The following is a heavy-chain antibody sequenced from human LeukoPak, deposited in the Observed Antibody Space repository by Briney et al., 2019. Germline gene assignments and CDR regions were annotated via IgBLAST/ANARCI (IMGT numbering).Heavy chain of an antibody. Sequence: GGSLKLSCAASGFTFSGSPIHWVRQASGKGLEWVGRIRSKANSYATAYAASVKGRFTISRDDSKNTAYLQMNSLKSEDTAVYYCTPIISSGREDYWGQGTLVTVSS. D-gene: IGHD1-26*01. V-gene: IGHV3-73*01. CDR2: IRSKANSYAT. CDR1: GFTFSGSP. CDR3: TPIISSGREDY. J-gene: IGHJ4*02.